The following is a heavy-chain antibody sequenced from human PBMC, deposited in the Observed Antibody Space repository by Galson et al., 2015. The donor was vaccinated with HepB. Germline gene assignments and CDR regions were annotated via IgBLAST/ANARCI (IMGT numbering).Heavy chain of an antibody. Sequence: PALVKPTQTLTLTCTFSGFSLSTSGMCVSWIRQPPGKALEWLARIDWDDDKYYSTSLKTRLTISKDTSKNQVVLTMTIMDPVDTATYYCARISRGLLSGYSSGWPHYYFDYWGQGTTVTVSS. J-gene: IGHJ4*03. CDR3: ARISRGLLSGYSSGWPHYYFDY. D-gene: IGHD6-19*01. V-gene: IGHV2-70*11. CDR2: IDWDDDK. CDR1: GFSLSTSGMC.